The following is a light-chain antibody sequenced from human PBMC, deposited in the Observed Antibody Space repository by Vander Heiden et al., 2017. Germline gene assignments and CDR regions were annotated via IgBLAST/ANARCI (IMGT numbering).Light chain of an antibody. CDR3: QQYGTSPVT. CDR2: GAS. CDR1: QHVDSKF. V-gene: IGKV3-20*01. Sequence: EIVLTQSPGTLSLSPGARVTLPCWASQHVDSKFLAWYQQKPGQAPRLLISGASNRAPGVPDRFSGSGSGTDFTLTLSRLVSEDSAVYFCQQYGTSPVTFGQGTRLELK. J-gene: IGKJ5*01.